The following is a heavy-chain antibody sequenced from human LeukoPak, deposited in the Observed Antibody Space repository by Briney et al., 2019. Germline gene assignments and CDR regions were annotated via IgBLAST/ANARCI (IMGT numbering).Heavy chain of an antibody. J-gene: IGHJ4*02. V-gene: IGHV4-59*08. CDR3: ARQTSVYDILTGYYSDYFDY. CDR1: GGSISSYY. CDR2: IYYSGST. Sequence: PSETLSLTCTVSGGSISSYYWSWIRQPPGKGLEWIGYIYYSGSTNYNPSLKSRVTISVDTSKNQFSLKLSSVTAADTAVYYCARQTSVYDILTGYYSDYFDYWGQGTLVTVSP. D-gene: IGHD3-9*01.